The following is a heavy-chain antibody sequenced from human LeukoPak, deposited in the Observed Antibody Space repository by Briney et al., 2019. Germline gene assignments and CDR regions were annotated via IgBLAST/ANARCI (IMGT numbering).Heavy chain of an antibody. J-gene: IGHJ4*02. D-gene: IGHD1-26*01. Sequence: SQTLSLTCTVSGGSLSSGDYYWSWIRQPPRKGLEWIGYIYYSGSTYYNPSLKSRVTISVDTSKNQFSLKLSSVTAADTAVYYCARVMVGATSYFDYWGQGTLVTVSS. CDR2: IYYSGST. V-gene: IGHV4-30-4*01. CDR1: GGSLSSGDYY. CDR3: ARVMVGATSYFDY.